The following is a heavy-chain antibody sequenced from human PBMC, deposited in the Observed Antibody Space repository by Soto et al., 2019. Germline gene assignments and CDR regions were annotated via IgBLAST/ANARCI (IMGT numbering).Heavy chain of an antibody. CDR1: GFTFSSYA. Sequence: QVQLVESGGGVVQPGRSLRLSCAASGFTFSSYAMHWVRQAPGKGLEWVAVISYDGSNKYYADSVKGRFTISRDNSKNPLCLQMNSLRAEDTAVYYCARVGRLHYFDYWGQGTMGTVSS. J-gene: IGHJ4*02. D-gene: IGHD4-17*01. CDR2: ISYDGSNK. CDR3: ARVGRLHYFDY. V-gene: IGHV3-30-3*01.